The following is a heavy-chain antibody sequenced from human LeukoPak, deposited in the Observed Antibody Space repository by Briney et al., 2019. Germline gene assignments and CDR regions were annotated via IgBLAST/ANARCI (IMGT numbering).Heavy chain of an antibody. CDR3: ARGVVAYYYDSSGYVFDP. D-gene: IGHD3-22*01. J-gene: IGHJ5*02. CDR1: GGTFSSYA. V-gene: IGHV1-69*10. CDR2: IIPILGIA. Sequence: ASVRVSCKASGGTFSSYAISWVRQAPGQGLEWMGGIIPILGIANYAQKFQGRVTITADKSTSTAYMELSSLRSEDTAVYYCARGVVAYYYDSSGYVFDPWGQGTLVTVSS.